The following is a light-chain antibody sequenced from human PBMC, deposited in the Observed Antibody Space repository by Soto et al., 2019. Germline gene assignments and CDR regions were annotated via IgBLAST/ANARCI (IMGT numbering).Light chain of an antibody. J-gene: IGKJ1*01. CDR3: QQYYRSPWM. V-gene: IGKV1-16*01. Sequence: DIQMTQSPSSLSASIGDRVTIPCRASQGISTYLGCYQQKPGKVPKSLIYSASNLQSGVPSRFSASGSGTEFTLTITDMQPDDFATDYCQQYYRSPWMFGQGTQVDIK. CDR1: QGISTY. CDR2: SAS.